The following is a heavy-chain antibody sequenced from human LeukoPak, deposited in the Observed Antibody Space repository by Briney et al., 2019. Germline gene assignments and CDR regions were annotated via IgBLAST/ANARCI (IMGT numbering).Heavy chain of an antibody. CDR3: AKLPYSSSYTNYYMDV. Sequence: GGSLRLSCAASGFTFSSYAMSWVRQAPGKGLEWVSVISGSGGSTYYADSVKGRFTISRDNSKNTLYLQMNSLRAEDTAVYYCAKLPYSSSYTNYYMDVWGKGTTVTVSS. J-gene: IGHJ6*03. D-gene: IGHD6-6*01. CDR1: GFTFSSYA. V-gene: IGHV3-23*01. CDR2: ISGSGGST.